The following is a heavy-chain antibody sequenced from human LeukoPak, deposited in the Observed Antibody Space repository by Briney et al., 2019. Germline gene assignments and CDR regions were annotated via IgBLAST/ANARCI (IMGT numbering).Heavy chain of an antibody. D-gene: IGHD2-15*01. CDR1: GGSISSYY. CDR3: ARDGDCSGGSCYYGNDAFDI. V-gene: IGHV4-59*01. CDR2: IYYSGST. J-gene: IGHJ3*02. Sequence: PSETLSLTCTVSGGSISSYYWSWIRQPPGKGLEWIGYIYYSGSTNYNPSLKSRVTISVDTSKNQFSLKLSSVTAADTAVYYCARDGDCSGGSCYYGNDAFDIWGQGTMVTVSS.